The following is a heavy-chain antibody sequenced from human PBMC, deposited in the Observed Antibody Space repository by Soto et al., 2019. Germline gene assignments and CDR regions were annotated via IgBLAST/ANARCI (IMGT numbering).Heavy chain of an antibody. D-gene: IGHD3-3*01. J-gene: IGHJ4*02. CDR2: INGGNGNT. V-gene: IGHV1-3*01. CDR1: GNTVPNYA. CDR3: VLLEWLLKPS. Sequence: ASVKVSCKASGNTVPNYAIHWVRQAPGQRLEWMGWINGGNGNTYYSEHFQGRVTFTRDTSAGTVYIELSSLRSEDTAVYYCVLLEWLLKPSWGQGTLVTVSS.